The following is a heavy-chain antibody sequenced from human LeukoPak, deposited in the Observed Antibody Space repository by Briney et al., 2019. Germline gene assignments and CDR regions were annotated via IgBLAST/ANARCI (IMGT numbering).Heavy chain of an antibody. Sequence: SVSVSCKTSGYIFTNYGISWVRQAPGQGLEWMAWISGYNGNTNHAQKVQGRVIMTTDTSTGTAYMELRSLRFDDTAVYYCARDSGYSFGYYFDYWGQGTLVSVSS. D-gene: IGHD5-18*01. CDR3: ARDSGYSFGYYFDY. V-gene: IGHV1-18*01. CDR2: ISGYNGNT. CDR1: GYIFTNYG. J-gene: IGHJ4*01.